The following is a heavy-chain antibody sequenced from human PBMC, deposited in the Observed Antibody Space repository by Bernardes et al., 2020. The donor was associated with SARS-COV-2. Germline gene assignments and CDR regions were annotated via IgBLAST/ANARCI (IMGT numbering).Heavy chain of an antibody. CDR3: ARDGGDVVAIPPDV. J-gene: IGHJ6*02. CDR2: ISGSSGYI. V-gene: IGHV3-21*01. D-gene: IGHD2-15*01. Sequence: GSLRLSCEAYGFTFSRYSMNWVRQAPGKGLEWVSSISGSSGYIKYADSVKGRFTISRDNAKNSVFLQMNSLRVEDTAVYYCARDGGDVVAIPPDVWGPGTTVTVSS. CDR1: GFTFSRYS.